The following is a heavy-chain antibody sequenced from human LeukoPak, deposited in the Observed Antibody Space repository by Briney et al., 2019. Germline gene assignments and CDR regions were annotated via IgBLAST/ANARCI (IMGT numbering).Heavy chain of an antibody. CDR3: ARGHSGSYWLIDY. V-gene: IGHV3-30-3*01. Sequence: GRSLRLSCAASGFTFRNHAIHWVRQAPGKGLEWVAVISDDGSSKYYADSVKGRFIISRDNSKNTLYLQTNSLRAEETAVYFCARGHSGSYWLIDYWGQGTLVIVSS. D-gene: IGHD1-26*01. J-gene: IGHJ4*02. CDR1: GFTFRNHA. CDR2: ISDDGSSK.